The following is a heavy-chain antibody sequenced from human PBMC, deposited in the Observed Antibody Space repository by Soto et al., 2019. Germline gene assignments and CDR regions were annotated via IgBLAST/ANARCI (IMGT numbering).Heavy chain of an antibody. CDR1: GFTFSSYA. CDR2: ISYDGSNK. CDR3: AGEAVRVGYYYGMDV. D-gene: IGHD3-10*01. Sequence: PGGSLRLSCAASGFTFSSYAMHWVRQAPGKGLEWVAVISYDGSNKYYADSVKGRFTISRDNSKNTLYLQMNSLRAEDTAVYYCAGEAVRVGYYYGMDVWGQGTTVTVSS. J-gene: IGHJ6*02. V-gene: IGHV3-30-3*01.